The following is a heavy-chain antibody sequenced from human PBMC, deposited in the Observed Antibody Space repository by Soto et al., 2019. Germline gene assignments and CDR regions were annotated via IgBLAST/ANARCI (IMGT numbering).Heavy chain of an antibody. CDR3: ARPLQSSSRAYYYGMDV. CDR2: IYPGDSDT. D-gene: IGHD6-6*01. CDR1: GYSFTSYW. Sequence: PGESLKISCKGSGYSFTSYWICWVRQMPWKGLEWMGIIYPGDSDTRYSPSFQGQVTISADKSISTAYLQWSSLKASDTAMYYCARPLQSSSRAYYYGMDVWGQGTTVTVSS. J-gene: IGHJ6*02. V-gene: IGHV5-51*01.